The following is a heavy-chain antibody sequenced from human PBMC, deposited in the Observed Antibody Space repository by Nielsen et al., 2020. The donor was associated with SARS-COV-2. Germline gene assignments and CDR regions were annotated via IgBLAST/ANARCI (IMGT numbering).Heavy chain of an antibody. CDR3: AKVTRYCSSTSCYPLGMDV. J-gene: IGHJ6*02. V-gene: IGHV3-23*01. CDR2: ISGSGGST. Sequence: VRQAPGKGLEWVSAISGSGGSTYYADSVKGRFTISRDNSKNTLYLQMNSLRAEDTAVYYCAKVTRYCSSTSCYPLGMDVWGQGTTVTVSS. D-gene: IGHD2-2*01.